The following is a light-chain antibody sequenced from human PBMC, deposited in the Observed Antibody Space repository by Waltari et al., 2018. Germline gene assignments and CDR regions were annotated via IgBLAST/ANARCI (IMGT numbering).Light chain of an antibody. CDR2: DVS. Sequence: QSALTQPASVSGSPGQSITISCTGTSTDVGAYNYASWYQQQPGKVPKLLIFDVSNRPSGVSNRFSGSKSGNTASLTISGLQAEDESDYYCCSFTSRSTWVFGGGTKLTVL. V-gene: IGLV2-14*03. CDR1: STDVGAYNY. J-gene: IGLJ3*02. CDR3: CSFTSRSTWV.